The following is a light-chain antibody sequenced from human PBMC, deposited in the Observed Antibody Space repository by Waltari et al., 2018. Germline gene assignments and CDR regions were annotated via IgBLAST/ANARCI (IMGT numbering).Light chain of an antibody. CDR1: NSNVGSST. Sequence: QSVVTQSPSVSGAPGQRVTISCSGSNSNVGSSTVNWYQKVPGAAPRLLIYSNEQRPSRVPDRFSASKSGTSASLAISGLQSEDEADYYCATWDARLTAVVFGGGTKVTVL. V-gene: IGLV1-44*01. CDR3: ATWDARLTAVV. CDR2: SNE. J-gene: IGLJ2*01.